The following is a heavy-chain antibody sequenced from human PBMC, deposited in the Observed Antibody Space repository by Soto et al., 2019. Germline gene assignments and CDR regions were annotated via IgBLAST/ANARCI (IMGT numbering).Heavy chain of an antibody. CDR3: AKASTSSWYYFDC. V-gene: IGHV3-30*18. J-gene: IGHJ4*02. CDR2: ISYDGANK. D-gene: IGHD6-13*01. Sequence: PGGSLRLSCAASGFTFSTYGVHWVRQAPGKGLEWVALISYDGANKYYADSVKGRFTIFRDNSKNTLYLQMSSLRAEDTAVYYCAKASTSSWYYFDCWGPGTLVT. CDR1: GFTFSTYG.